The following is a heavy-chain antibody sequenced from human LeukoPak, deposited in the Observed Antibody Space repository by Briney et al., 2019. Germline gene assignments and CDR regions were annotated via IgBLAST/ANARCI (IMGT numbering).Heavy chain of an antibody. J-gene: IGHJ6*03. V-gene: IGHV3-30*02. D-gene: IGHD3-9*01. CDR1: GFTFSSYG. CDR3: AKDFYDILTEGHYYYYYYMDV. CDR2: IRYDGSNK. Sequence: PGRSLRLSCAASGFTFSSYGMHWVRQAPGKGLEWVAFIRYDGSNKYYADSVKGRFTISRDNSKNTLYLQMNSLRAEDTAVYYCAKDFYDILTEGHYYYYYYMDVWGKGTTVTISS.